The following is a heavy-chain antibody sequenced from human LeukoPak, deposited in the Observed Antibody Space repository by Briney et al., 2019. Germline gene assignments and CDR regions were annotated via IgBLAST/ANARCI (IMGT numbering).Heavy chain of an antibody. CDR1: GYTFISYG. J-gene: IGHJ5*02. V-gene: IGHV1-18*01. Sequence: ALVTVSCKASGYTFISYGVSWVRQAPGQGLEWMGWISTHSGNAYYAQKFQGRVTMTTDTSTSTAYMELRSLTSDDTAVYYCARVRITQRWFDPWGQGTLVTVSS. CDR2: ISTHSGNA. CDR3: ARVRITQRWFDP. D-gene: IGHD3-10*01.